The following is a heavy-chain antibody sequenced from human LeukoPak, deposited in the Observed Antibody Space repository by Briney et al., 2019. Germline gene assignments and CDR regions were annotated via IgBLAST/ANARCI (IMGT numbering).Heavy chain of an antibody. CDR2: ISGSGGST. D-gene: IGHD5-24*01. CDR1: GFTFSSYW. Sequence: GGSLRLSCAASGFTFSSYWMTWVRQAPGKGLEWVSGISGSGGSTYYADSVKGRFTISRDNSKNTLYLQMNSLRAEDTAVYYCAKDSSRDGYKDYFDYWGQGTLVTVSS. CDR3: AKDSSRDGYKDYFDY. V-gene: IGHV3-23*01. J-gene: IGHJ4*02.